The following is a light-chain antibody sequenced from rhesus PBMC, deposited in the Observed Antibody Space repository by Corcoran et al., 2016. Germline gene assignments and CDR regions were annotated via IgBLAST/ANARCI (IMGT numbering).Light chain of an antibody. CDR1: QVINDY. J-gene: IGKJ4*01. CDR3: QQYKNSPLT. Sequence: DIQMTQSPSSLSASVGDRVTITCRASQVINDYLSWYQQKPGKAPTLLIYYTSNLGRGVPSRFSGGGSGTDYTRTISSLQPEDVATYYCQQYKNSPLTFGGGTKVEI. V-gene: IGKV1-66*01. CDR2: YTS.